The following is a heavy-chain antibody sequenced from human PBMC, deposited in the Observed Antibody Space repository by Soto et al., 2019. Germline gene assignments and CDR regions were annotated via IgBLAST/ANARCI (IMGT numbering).Heavy chain of an antibody. V-gene: IGHV4-39*01. CDR1: GGSISSSSYY. CDR2: IYYSGST. D-gene: IGHD3-10*01. CDR3: ARQLWFGELFRYYYGMDV. Sequence: KPSETLSLTCTVSGGSISSSSYYWGWIRQPPGKGLEWIGSIYYSGSTYYNPSLKSRVTISVDTSKNQFSLKLSSVTAADTAVYYCARQLWFGELFRYYYGMDVWGQGTTVTVS. J-gene: IGHJ6*02.